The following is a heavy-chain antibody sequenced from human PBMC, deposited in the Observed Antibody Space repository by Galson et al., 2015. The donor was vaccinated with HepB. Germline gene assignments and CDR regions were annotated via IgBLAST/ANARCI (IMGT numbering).Heavy chain of an antibody. CDR3: ARHWAHYDFWSGYYYYYGMDV. V-gene: IGHV5-10-1*01. CDR1: GYGFTSYW. CDR2: IDPSDSYT. Sequence: QSGAEVKKPGESLKISCKGSGYGFTSYWIGWVRQMPGKGLEWMGRIDPSDSYTNYSPSFQGHVTISADKSISTAYLQWSSLKASDTAMYYCARHWAHYDFWSGYYYYYGMDVWGQGTTVTVSS. J-gene: IGHJ6*02. D-gene: IGHD3-3*01.